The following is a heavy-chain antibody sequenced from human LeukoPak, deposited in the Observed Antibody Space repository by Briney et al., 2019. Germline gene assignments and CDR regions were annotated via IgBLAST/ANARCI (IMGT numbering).Heavy chain of an antibody. D-gene: IGHD1-26*01. V-gene: IGHV3-48*03. J-gene: IGHJ4*02. CDR3: ARSVPNLSGSYFDY. Sequence: PGGSLRLSCAASGFTFSSYEMNWVRQAPGKGLEWVSYISSSGSTIYYADSVKDRFTISRDNAKNSLYLQMNSLRAEDTAVYYCARSVPNLSGSYFDYWGQGTLVTVSS. CDR1: GFTFSSYE. CDR2: ISSSGSTI.